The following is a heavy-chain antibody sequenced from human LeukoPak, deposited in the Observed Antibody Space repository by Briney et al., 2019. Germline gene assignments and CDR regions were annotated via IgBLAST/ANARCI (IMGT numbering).Heavy chain of an antibody. CDR2: IGTAGDT. Sequence: RGSLRLSCAASGFTFSSYDMPWVRQATGKGLEWVSAIGTAGDTYYPGSVKGRFTISRENAKNSLYLQMNSLRAGDTAVYYCARDSDYGMDVWGQGTTVTVSS. CDR3: ARDSDYGMDV. CDR1: GFTFSSYD. V-gene: IGHV3-13*01. J-gene: IGHJ6*02. D-gene: IGHD1-26*01.